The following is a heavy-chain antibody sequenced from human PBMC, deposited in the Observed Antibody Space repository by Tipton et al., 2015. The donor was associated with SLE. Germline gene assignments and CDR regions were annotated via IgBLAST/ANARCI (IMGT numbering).Heavy chain of an antibody. CDR2: INHSGST. CDR1: GGSLSRGDYY. V-gene: IGHV4-34*01. J-gene: IGHJ3*01. D-gene: IGHD2-15*01. CDR3: ARGLGVVVAVAFDV. Sequence: TLSLTCTVSGGSLSRGDYYWSWIRQPPGKGLEWIGEINHSGSTNYNPSLTSRVTISVDTSKNQFSLKLSSVTAADTAVYYCARGLGVVVAVAFDVWGQGTMVTVSS.